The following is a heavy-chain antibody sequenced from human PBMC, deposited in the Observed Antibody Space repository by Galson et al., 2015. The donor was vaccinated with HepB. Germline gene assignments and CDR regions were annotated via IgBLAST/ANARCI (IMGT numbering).Heavy chain of an antibody. CDR2: IIPIFGTA. J-gene: IGHJ6*02. Sequence: SVKVSCKASGGTFSSYAISWVRQAPGQGLEWMGGIIPIFGTANYVQKFQGRVTITADESTSTAYMELSSLRSEDTAVYYCAIAGYCSGGSCYYYGMDVWGQGTTVTVSS. V-gene: IGHV1-69*13. CDR3: AIAGYCSGGSCYYYGMDV. CDR1: GGTFSSYA. D-gene: IGHD2-15*01.